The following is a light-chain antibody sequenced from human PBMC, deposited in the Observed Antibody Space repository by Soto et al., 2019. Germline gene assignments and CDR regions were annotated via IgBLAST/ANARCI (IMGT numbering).Light chain of an antibody. CDR3: CSYAGSYTFDV. CDR2: DVS. J-gene: IGLJ1*01. Sequence: QSALTQPRSVSGSPGQSVTISCTGTSSDVGGYNYVSWYQQHPGKAPKLMIYDVSKRPSGVPDRFSGSKSGNTASLTISGRQAEDEADYYCCSYAGSYTFDVFGTGTKLTVL. CDR1: SSDVGGYNY. V-gene: IGLV2-11*01.